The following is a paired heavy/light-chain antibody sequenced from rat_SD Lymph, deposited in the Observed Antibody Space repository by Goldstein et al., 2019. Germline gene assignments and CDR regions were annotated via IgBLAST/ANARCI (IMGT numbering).Heavy chain of an antibody. CDR1: GFTFSNYG. CDR2: ISSGSSYI. J-gene: IGHJ2*01. D-gene: IGHD1-2*01. Sequence: EVQLVESGGGLVQPGRSLKLSCVASGFTFSNYGMNWIRQAPGKGLEWVAYISSGSSYIYYAETVKGRFTISRDNAKNTLYLQMTSLRSEDTALYYCARQRNYYSSYILHWGQGVMVTVSS. V-gene: IGHV5-34*01. CDR3: ARQRNYYSSYILH.
Light chain of an antibody. V-gene: IGKV12S39*01. CDR1: EDIYSN. CDR3: QQHHDYPPT. Sequence: DIQMTQSPASLSASLGETVTIECLASEDIYSNLAWYQQKPGKSPQLLIYDASSLQDGVPSRFSGSESGTQYSLEINSLQSEDAATYFCQQHHDYPPTFGGGTKLELK. J-gene: IGKJ1*01. CDR2: DAS.